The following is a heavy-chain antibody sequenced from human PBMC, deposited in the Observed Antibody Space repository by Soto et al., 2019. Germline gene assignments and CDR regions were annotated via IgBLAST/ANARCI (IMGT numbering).Heavy chain of an antibody. CDR1: DFSVSNNY. V-gene: IGHV3-53*02. CDR2: IYSGGNT. CDR3: ARGMDGMDV. J-gene: IGHJ6*02. Sequence: EVQLVETGGGLIQPGGSLRLSCAASDFSVSNNYMTWVRQAPGKGLEWVSVIYSGGNTYHADNVKGRFTISRDSSTNTLYLQMNSLRVEDTAVYYCARGMDGMDVWGQGTTVTVSS.